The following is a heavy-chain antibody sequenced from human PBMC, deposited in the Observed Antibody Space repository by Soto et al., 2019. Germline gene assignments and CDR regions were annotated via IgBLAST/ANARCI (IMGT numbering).Heavy chain of an antibody. D-gene: IGHD3-22*01. V-gene: IGHV1-69*01. CDR1: GCTFSSYA. CDR2: IIPIFGTA. J-gene: IGHJ6*02. Sequence: QVQLVQSGAEGKKPGSSVKVSCKASGCTFSSYAISWVRQAPGQGREWMGGIIPIFGTANYEQKFQGRVTITADEATSTAYMERSSLRSEDTAVYYWARDKVGYYDSSGYYRVSVPPDYYYGMDVWGQGTTVTVSS. CDR3: ARDKVGYYDSSGYYRVSVPPDYYYGMDV.